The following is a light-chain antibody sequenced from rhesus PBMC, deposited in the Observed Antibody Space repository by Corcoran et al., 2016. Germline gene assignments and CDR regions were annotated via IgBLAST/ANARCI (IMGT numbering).Light chain of an antibody. Sequence: QVILTQSPATLSLSPGERATLSCRASQSVSSDLAWYQLKPGQAPRLLIYGASSTATGTPDMLSGSGSGTDFTLPIRSLEPEGVRVYHCSQHSSGWTFGQGTKVEI. CDR1: QSVSSD. CDR2: GAS. V-gene: IGKV3-10*01. CDR3: SQHSSGWT. J-gene: IGKJ1*01.